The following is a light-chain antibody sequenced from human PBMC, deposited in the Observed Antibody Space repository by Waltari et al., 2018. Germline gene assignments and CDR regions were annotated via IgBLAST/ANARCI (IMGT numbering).Light chain of an antibody. CDR3: SSYTTGSTRYV. CDR1: RSDIGAYNF. Sequence: QSALTQPASVSGSPGQSITISCTGTRSDIGAYNFVSWYQKHPGQAPKVMIYDFNNRPSGVSSRFSGSKSGNTASLTISGLQAEDEADYYCSSYTTGSTRYVFGSGTKVTVL. J-gene: IGLJ1*01. V-gene: IGLV2-14*03. CDR2: DFN.